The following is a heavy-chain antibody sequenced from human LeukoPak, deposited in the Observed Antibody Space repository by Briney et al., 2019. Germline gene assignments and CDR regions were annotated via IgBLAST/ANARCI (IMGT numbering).Heavy chain of an antibody. J-gene: IGHJ4*02. Sequence: SETLSLTCAVYGGSFSGYYWSWIRQPPGKGLEWIGEINHSGSTNYNPSLKSRVTISVDTSKNQFSLKLTSVTAADTAMYYCTRVQVGGWGILEYWGQGALASVSS. CDR2: INHSGST. V-gene: IGHV4-34*01. CDR1: GGSFSGYY. D-gene: IGHD3-16*01. CDR3: TRVQVGGWGILEY.